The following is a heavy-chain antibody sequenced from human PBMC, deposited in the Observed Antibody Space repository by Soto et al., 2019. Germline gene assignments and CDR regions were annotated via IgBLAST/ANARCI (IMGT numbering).Heavy chain of an antibody. D-gene: IGHD3-3*01. CDR1: GGSISSGGYY. Sequence: QVQLQESGPGLVKPSQTLSLTCTVSGGSISSGGYYWSWIRQHPGKGLEWIGYIYYSGSTYYNPSLKSRVTLSVDTSKNQFSLKLSSVTAADTAVYYCARGSDYDFWSGYYTVFDYWGQGTLVTVSS. CDR2: IYYSGST. J-gene: IGHJ4*02. CDR3: ARGSDYDFWSGYYTVFDY. V-gene: IGHV4-31*03.